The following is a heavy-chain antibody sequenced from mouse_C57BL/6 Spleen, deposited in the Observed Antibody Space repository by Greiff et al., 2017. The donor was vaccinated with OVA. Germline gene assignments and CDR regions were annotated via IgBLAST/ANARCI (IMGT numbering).Heavy chain of an antibody. V-gene: IGHV1-80*01. CDR3: ARGVVGGYFDY. CDR1: GYAFSSYW. J-gene: IGHJ2*01. D-gene: IGHD1-1*01. CDR2: IYPGDGDT. Sequence: QVQLQQSGAELVKPGASVKISCKASGYAFSSYWMNWVKQRPGKGLEWIGQIYPGDGDTNYNGKFKGKATLTADKSSSTAYMQLSSLTSEDSAVYFCARGVVGGYFDYWGQGTTLTVSS.